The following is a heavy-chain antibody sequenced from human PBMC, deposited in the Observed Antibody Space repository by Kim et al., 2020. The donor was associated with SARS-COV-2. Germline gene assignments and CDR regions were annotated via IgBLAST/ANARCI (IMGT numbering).Heavy chain of an antibody. Sequence: SETLSLTCTVSGGSISSSSYYWGWIRQPPGKGLEWIGSIYYSGSTYYNPSLKSRVTISVDTSKNQFSLKLSSVTAADTAVYYCASGGRLLWFGRGDPSPFDPWGQGTLVTVSS. CDR1: GGSISSSSYY. CDR2: IYYSGST. CDR3: ASGGRLLWFGRGDPSPFDP. V-gene: IGHV4-39*01. D-gene: IGHD3-10*01. J-gene: IGHJ5*02.